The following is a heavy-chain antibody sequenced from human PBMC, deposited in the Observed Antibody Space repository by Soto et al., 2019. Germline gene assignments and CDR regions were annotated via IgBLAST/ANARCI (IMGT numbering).Heavy chain of an antibody. V-gene: IGHV4-59*08. D-gene: IGHD6-13*01. Sequence: PSETLSLTCTSSGVSISSYYWSWIRQPPGKGLEWIGYIYYSGSTNYNPSLKRRVTISVDTSKNQFSLKLSSVTAADTAVYYCARVLIAAAGTFWFDPWGEGSLVTVSS. CDR1: GVSISSYY. J-gene: IGHJ5*02. CDR2: IYYSGST. CDR3: ARVLIAAAGTFWFDP.